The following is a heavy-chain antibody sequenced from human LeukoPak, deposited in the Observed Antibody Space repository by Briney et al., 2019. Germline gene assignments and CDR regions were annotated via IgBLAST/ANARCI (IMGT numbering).Heavy chain of an antibody. CDR1: GYSISRGYS. J-gene: IGHJ3*01. CDR3: ARFDHVWETHGMDAFDL. D-gene: IGHD3-16*01. V-gene: IGHV4-38-2*01. Sequence: PSETLSLTCAVSGYSISRGYSWGWIRQPPGKGLEWIGNIYHSESTHYNPSLKSRVTISPDTSKNQFSLKPSSVTAADTAVYYCARFDHVWETHGMDAFDLWGQGTMVTVSS. CDR2: IYHSEST.